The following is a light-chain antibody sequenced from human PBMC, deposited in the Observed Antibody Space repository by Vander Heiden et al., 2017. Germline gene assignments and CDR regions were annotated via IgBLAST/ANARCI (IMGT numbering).Light chain of an antibody. V-gene: IGLV3-1*01. J-gene: IGLJ2*01. CDR1: QLGDKY. CDR2: KDS. Sequence: SYELTQPPSVSVSPGQTASITCSGYQLGDKYACWYQQKPGQSPLLVIYKDSRPPAGVPERFSGSTSGNTATLTISGTQARDEADYYCQAWDSSTVVFGGGTKLTVL. CDR3: QAWDSSTVV.